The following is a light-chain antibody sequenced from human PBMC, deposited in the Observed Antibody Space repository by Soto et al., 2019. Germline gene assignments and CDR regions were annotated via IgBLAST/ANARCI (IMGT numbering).Light chain of an antibody. CDR3: MQSTQLPPT. V-gene: IGKV2D-29*02. CDR1: QSLLHITGETF. Sequence: DVMMTQTPLSLSVAPGQPASISSKSSQSLLHITGETFLFWYLQKPGQSPQLMIYEVSTRVSGVPDRFSGSGSGTDFTLEISRVETDDVGIYYCMQSTQLPPTFGQGTRLEIK. CDR2: EVS. J-gene: IGKJ5*01.